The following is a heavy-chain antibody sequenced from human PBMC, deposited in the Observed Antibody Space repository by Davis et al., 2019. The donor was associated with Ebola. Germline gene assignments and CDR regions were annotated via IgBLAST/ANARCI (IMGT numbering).Heavy chain of an antibody. J-gene: IGHJ3*02. CDR1: GYTFTSYA. V-gene: IGHV1-3*01. CDR3: AREADYGDYGRDAFDI. CDR2: INAGNGNT. Sequence: AASVKVSCKASGYTFTSYAMHWVRQAPGQRLEWMGWINAGNGNTKYSQKFQGRVTITRDTSASTAYMELSSLRSEDTAVYYCAREADYGDYGRDAFDIWGQGTMVIVSS. D-gene: IGHD4-17*01.